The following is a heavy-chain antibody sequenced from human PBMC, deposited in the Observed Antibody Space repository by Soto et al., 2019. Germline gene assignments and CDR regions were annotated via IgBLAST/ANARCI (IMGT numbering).Heavy chain of an antibody. D-gene: IGHD6-13*01. Sequence: GGSLRLSCAASGFTFSSYGMHWVRQAPGKGLEWVAVIWYDGSNKYYADSVKGRFTISRDNSKNTLYLQMNSLRAEDTAVYYCAREGIAAAGDYYYYMDVWGKGTTVTVSS. J-gene: IGHJ6*03. CDR2: IWYDGSNK. V-gene: IGHV3-33*01. CDR3: AREGIAAAGDYYYYMDV. CDR1: GFTFSSYG.